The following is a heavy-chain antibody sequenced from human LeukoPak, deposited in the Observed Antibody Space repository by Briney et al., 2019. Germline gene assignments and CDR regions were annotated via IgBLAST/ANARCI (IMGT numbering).Heavy chain of an antibody. CDR3: ASSRGYYDSSGYQHW. CDR2: IYTSGST. V-gene: IGHV4-61*02. CDR1: GGSISSGSYY. D-gene: IGHD3-22*01. J-gene: IGHJ4*02. Sequence: SETLSLTCTVSGGSISSGSYYWSWIRQPAGKGLEWIGRIYTSGSTNYNPSLKSRVTISVDTSKNQFSLKLSSVTAADTAVYYCASSRGYYDSSGYQHWWGQGTLVTVSS.